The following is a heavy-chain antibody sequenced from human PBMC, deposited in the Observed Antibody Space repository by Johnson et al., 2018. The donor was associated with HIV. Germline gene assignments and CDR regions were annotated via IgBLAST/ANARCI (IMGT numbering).Heavy chain of an antibody. V-gene: IGHV3-53*01. D-gene: IGHD2-15*01. CDR2: IFSAGGT. CDR1: GFTVNSNF. Sequence: VQLVESGGGLVQPGGSLRLSCVASGFTVNSNFMSWVRQAPGKGLEWVSAIFSAGGTSCADSVRGRVTISRDDSKNTVYLLMNSLRGEDTAVYYCARILLGYCRAWGQGTMVTVSS. CDR3: ARILLGYCRA. J-gene: IGHJ3*01.